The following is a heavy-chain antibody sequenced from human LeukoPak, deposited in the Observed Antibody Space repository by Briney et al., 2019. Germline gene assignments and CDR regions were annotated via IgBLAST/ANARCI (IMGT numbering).Heavy chain of an antibody. CDR2: IYPVDSAN. Sequence: GASLKISGKGSGYSFTSYWSGWVRQLPGKGLGWMGIIYPVDSANRYRPSFQGQPTTSADTSISTAYLQWSSLKASDTDMYYCASYSSGYSKYYFDYWGQGTLVSVS. D-gene: IGHD3-22*01. CDR3: ASYSSGYSKYYFDY. J-gene: IGHJ4*02. V-gene: IGHV5-51*01. CDR1: GYSFTSYW.